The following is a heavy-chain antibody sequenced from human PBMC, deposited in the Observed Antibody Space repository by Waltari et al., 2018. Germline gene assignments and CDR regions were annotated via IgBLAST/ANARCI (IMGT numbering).Heavy chain of an antibody. J-gene: IGHJ2*01. CDR2: IKPGLGTT. CDR1: GGTFGSYA. CDR3: ARDRHFSDGGAYYESGL. Sequence: QVQLVQSGSEVKKPGSSVKVSCKASGGTFGSYAVSWVRQAPGQGLEWVGGIKPGLGTTSYAQKFQDRVTLIADDSSSTVYMELSSLKSDDTAVYYCARDRHFSDGGAYYESGLWGRGTLVTVSS. D-gene: IGHD2-21*01. V-gene: IGHV1-69*13.